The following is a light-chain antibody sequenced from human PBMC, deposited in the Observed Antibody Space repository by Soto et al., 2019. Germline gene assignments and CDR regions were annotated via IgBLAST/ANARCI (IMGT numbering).Light chain of an antibody. CDR1: SSNIGSNY. Sequence: QSVLTHPPAASGTPGQRVNISCSGSSSNIGSNYVYWYRQFPGTAPKLLIQRNNQRSSGVPARFSGSKSGTSASLAISGLRSEDEADYYCGGWDDSLSGPVFGGGTKLTVL. CDR3: GGWDDSLSGPV. J-gene: IGLJ2*01. V-gene: IGLV1-47*01. CDR2: RNN.